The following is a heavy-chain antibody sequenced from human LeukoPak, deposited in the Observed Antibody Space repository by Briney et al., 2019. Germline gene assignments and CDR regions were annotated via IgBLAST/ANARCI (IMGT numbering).Heavy chain of an antibody. J-gene: IGHJ4*02. CDR2: ISSSSSYI. D-gene: IGHD6-19*01. Sequence: QPGRSLRLSCAVSGFTFSSYSMNWVRQAPGTGLEGVSSISSSSSYIYYEDSVTGRFTISRDSAKNSLYLQMNSLRAEDTAVYYCAREGSGWDFDYWGQGTLVTVPS. CDR1: GFTFSSYS. V-gene: IGHV3-21*01. CDR3: AREGSGWDFDY.